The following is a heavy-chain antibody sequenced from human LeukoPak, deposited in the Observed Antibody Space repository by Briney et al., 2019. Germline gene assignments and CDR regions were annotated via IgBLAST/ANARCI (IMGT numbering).Heavy chain of an antibody. Sequence: GSSVKVSCKASGGTFSSYAISWVRQAPGQGLEWMGRIIPIFGTANYAQKFQGRVTITTDESTSTAYMELSSLGSEDTAVYYCAREGNYVSRYFDYWGQGTLVTVSS. CDR2: IIPIFGTA. J-gene: IGHJ4*02. D-gene: IGHD4-11*01. V-gene: IGHV1-69*05. CDR1: GGTFSSYA. CDR3: AREGNYVSRYFDY.